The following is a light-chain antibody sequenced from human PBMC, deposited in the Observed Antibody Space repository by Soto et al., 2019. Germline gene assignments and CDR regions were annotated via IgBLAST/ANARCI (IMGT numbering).Light chain of an antibody. J-gene: IGKJ5*01. V-gene: IGKV3-11*01. CDR1: QTVGRY. CDR2: DAS. CDR3: QQRLHWPIT. Sequence: EIVLTQSPATLSLSPGDRVTLSCRASQTVGRYLSWYQHSPGQGPRLLVYDASNRATGIPARFSGSGSETDCTLTISSLEPEDFAVYYCQQRLHWPITFGQGTRLEMK.